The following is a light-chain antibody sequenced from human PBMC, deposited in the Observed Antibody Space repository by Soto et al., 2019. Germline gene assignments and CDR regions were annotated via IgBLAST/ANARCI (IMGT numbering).Light chain of an antibody. Sequence: DIQMTQSPSSLSASVGDRVTITCRASQSINSYLNWYQQKPGKAPRLLIYGTTNLQSGVPSRFSGSGSETDFSLTIRSLQPEDFATYYCQQSFSIPLTFGGGTPVDIK. CDR2: GTT. CDR1: QSINSY. CDR3: QQSFSIPLT. V-gene: IGKV1-39*01. J-gene: IGKJ4*01.